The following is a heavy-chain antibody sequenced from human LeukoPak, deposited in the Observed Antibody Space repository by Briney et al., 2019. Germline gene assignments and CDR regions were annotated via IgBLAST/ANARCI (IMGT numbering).Heavy chain of an antibody. J-gene: IGHJ4*02. D-gene: IGHD3-10*01. CDR3: ANTYYYGSGTYYNGYYFDY. Sequence: SVKVSCKASGGTFSSYAISWVRQAPGQGLEWMGRIIPILGIANYAQKFQGRVTITADKSTSTAYMELSSLRSEDTAVYYCANTYYYGSGTYYNGYYFDYWGQGTLVTVSS. V-gene: IGHV1-69*04. CDR1: GGTFSSYA. CDR2: IIPILGIA.